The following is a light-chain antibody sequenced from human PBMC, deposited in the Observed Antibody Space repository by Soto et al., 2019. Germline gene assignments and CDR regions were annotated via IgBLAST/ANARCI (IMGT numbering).Light chain of an antibody. CDR3: QQRSNWPPLFT. CDR2: DAS. Sequence: EIVLTQSPATLSLSPGERATLSCRASQSVSSYLASYQQKPGQAPRLLIYDASNRATGIPARFSGSGSGTDFTLTISSLEPEDFAVYYCQQRSNWPPLFTFGPGTKVDIK. CDR1: QSVSSY. V-gene: IGKV3-11*01. J-gene: IGKJ3*01.